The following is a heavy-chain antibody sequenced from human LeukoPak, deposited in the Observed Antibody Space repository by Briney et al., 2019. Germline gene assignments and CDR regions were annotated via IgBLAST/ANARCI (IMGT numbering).Heavy chain of an antibody. CDR2: TYPGDSDT. V-gene: IGHV5-51*01. CDR3: ARTSLAGSPYYFDY. J-gene: IGHJ4*02. D-gene: IGHD6-19*01. Sequence: GESLKISCKGSGYTFTTYWIGWVRQMPGKGLEWMGITYPGDSDTRYSPSFQGQVTISADKSISTAFLQWSSLKASDSAIYFCARTSLAGSPYYFDYWGQGTLVTVSS. CDR1: GYTFTTYW.